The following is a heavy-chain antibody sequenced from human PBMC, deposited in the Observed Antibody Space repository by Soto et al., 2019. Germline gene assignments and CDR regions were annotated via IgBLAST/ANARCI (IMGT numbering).Heavy chain of an antibody. CDR2: INPNSGGT. V-gene: IGHV1-2*02. J-gene: IGHJ3*02. D-gene: IGHD1-26*01. CDR3: ARDPWGGSPFHI. CDR1: GYTFTGSY. Sequence: QVQLVQSGAEVKKPGASVKVSCKASGYTFTGSYIHWVRQAPGQGLEWMGWINPNSGGTNSAQKFQGRVTMTRDTSINTAYMELSSLRSDDTAVYFCARDPWGGSPFHIWGQGTMVTVSS.